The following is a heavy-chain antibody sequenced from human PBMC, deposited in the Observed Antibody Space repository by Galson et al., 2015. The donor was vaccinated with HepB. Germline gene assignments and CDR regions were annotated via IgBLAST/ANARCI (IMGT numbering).Heavy chain of an antibody. CDR3: AKDLPRSYGSGSNTPIYGMDV. Sequence: SLRLSCAASGFTFSSYAMSWVRQAPGKGLEWVSDISGSGGSTYYADSVKGRFTISRDNSKNTLYLQMNSLRAEDTAVYYCAKDLPRSYGSGSNTPIYGMDVWGQGTTVTVSS. D-gene: IGHD3-10*01. CDR1: GFTFSSYA. CDR2: ISGSGGST. V-gene: IGHV3-23*01. J-gene: IGHJ6*02.